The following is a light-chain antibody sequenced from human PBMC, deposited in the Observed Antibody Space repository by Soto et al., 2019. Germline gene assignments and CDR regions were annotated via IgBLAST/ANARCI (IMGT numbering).Light chain of an antibody. CDR2: DAS. V-gene: IGKV1-5*01. Sequence: IHMTHSPSTLSASVGDRVTITCRASQSISSWLAWYQQKPGKAPKLLIYDASSLESGVPSRFSGSGSGTEFTLTISSLQPDDFATYYCQQYNSYSGWTFGQGTKVDIK. J-gene: IGKJ1*01. CDR1: QSISSW. CDR3: QQYNSYSGWT.